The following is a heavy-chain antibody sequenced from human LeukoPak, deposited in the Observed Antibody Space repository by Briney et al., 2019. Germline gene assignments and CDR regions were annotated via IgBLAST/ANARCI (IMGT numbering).Heavy chain of an antibody. V-gene: IGHV1-46*01. CDR3: ARGPPNWGFDF. CDR1: GYTFTTYS. CDR2: INLSGGST. Sequence: ASVKVSCKASGYTFTTYSMHWVRQAPGQGLEWMAIINLSGGSTDYTQKFQGRVTMTRDTSISTAFMELTSLRSEDTAVYYCARGPPNWGFDFWGQGALVTVSS. D-gene: IGHD7-27*01. J-gene: IGHJ4*02.